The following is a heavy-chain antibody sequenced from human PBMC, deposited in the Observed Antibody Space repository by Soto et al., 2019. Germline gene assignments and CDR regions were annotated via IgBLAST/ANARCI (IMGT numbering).Heavy chain of an antibody. CDR3: ARAFGSTDY. D-gene: IGHD6-13*01. J-gene: IGHJ4*02. CDR2: ISGYNSIT. CDR1: GYTFSSYG. Sequence: QVQLVQSGAEVKEPGASVKVSCEASGYTFSSYGISWVRQAPGQGFEWMGWISGYNSITRYAQKFQGRVTMTTDTSTSTAYMELRSLRSDDTAVYYCARAFGSTDYWGQGTLVTVSS. V-gene: IGHV1-18*01.